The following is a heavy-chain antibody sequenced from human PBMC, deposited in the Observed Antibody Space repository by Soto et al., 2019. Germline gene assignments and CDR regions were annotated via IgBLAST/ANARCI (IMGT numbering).Heavy chain of an antibody. J-gene: IGHJ4*02. Sequence: ASVKVSCKASGYTFTGYYMHWVRQAPGQGLEWMGWINPNSGGTNYARKFQGWVTMTRDTSISTAYMELSRLRSDDTAVYYCARGYGIAAAGYYDYWGQGTLVTVSS. CDR2: INPNSGGT. V-gene: IGHV1-2*04. CDR1: GYTFTGYY. CDR3: ARGYGIAAAGYYDY. D-gene: IGHD6-13*01.